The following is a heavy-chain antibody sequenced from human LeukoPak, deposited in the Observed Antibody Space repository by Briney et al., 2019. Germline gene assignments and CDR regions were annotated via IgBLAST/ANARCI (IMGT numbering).Heavy chain of an antibody. D-gene: IGHD6-13*01. CDR1: GFTFSSYG. J-gene: IGHJ3*02. CDR3: ARGAGTPDAFDI. V-gene: IGHV3-33*07. CDR2: IWYDGSNK. Sequence: PGRSLRLSCAASGFTFSSYGMYWVRQAPGKGLEWVAVIWYDGSNKYYADSVRGRFTISRDNSKNTLYLQMNSLRAEDTAVYCCARGAGTPDAFDIWGQGTMVTVSS.